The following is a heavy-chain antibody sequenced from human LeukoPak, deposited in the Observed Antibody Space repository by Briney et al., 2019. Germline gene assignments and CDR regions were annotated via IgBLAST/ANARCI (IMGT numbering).Heavy chain of an antibody. CDR1: GGSISSGGYY. V-gene: IGHV4-31*03. J-gene: IGHJ3*02. CDR3: ASSTLGEYYAFDI. Sequence: SQTLSLTCTVSGGSISSGGYYWSWFRQHPGKGLEWIGYIYYSGSTYYNPSLKSRVTISVDTSKNQFSLKLSSVTAADTAVYYCASSTLGEYYAFDIWGQGTMVTVSS. CDR2: IYYSGST. D-gene: IGHD3-16*01.